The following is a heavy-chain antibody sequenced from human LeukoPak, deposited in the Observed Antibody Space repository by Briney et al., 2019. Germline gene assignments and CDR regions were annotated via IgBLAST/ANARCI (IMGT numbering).Heavy chain of an antibody. CDR2: IYYSGST. CDR3: ARGVAGAAAADDAFDI. J-gene: IGHJ3*02. Sequence: SETLSLTCTVSGGSISSYYWSWIRQPPGKGLEWIGYIYYSGSTNYNPSLKSRVTMSVDTSKNQFSLKLSSVTAADTAVYYCARGVAGAAAADDAFDIWGQGTMVTVSS. D-gene: IGHD6-13*01. V-gene: IGHV4-59*12. CDR1: GGSISSYY.